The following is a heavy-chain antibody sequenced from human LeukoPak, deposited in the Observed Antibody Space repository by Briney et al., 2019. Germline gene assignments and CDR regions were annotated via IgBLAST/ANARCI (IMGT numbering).Heavy chain of an antibody. CDR3: ARGGSYYDSSGYYFRH. J-gene: IGHJ1*01. D-gene: IGHD3-22*01. V-gene: IGHV4-59*01. CDR2: IYYSGRT. CDR1: GGSFSSYY. Sequence: PSETLSLTCTVSGGSFSSYYWSWIRQPPGKGLEWIGYIYYSGRTNYNPSLKSRVSISVDTSKNQFSLKLSSVTAADTAVYYCARGGSYYDSSGYYFRHWGQGTLFTVSS.